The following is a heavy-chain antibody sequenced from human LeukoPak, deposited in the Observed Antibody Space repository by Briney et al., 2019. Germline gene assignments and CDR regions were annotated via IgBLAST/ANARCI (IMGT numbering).Heavy chain of an antibody. CDR3: VRGPGSSWYQADY. J-gene: IGHJ4*02. D-gene: IGHD6-13*01. CDR1: GCAFSSNY. CDR2: IYRGGST. V-gene: IGHV3-53*01. Sequence: GGSLRLSCAASGCAFSSNYMSWVGQAPGKGGEGVSVIYRGGSTYYTESVNGRFTISRDNSKNTLYLQMNSLRAEDTAVYYCVRGPGSSWYQADYWGQGTLVTVSS.